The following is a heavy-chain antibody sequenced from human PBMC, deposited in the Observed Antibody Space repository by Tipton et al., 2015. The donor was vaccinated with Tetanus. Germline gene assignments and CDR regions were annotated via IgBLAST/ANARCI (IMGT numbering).Heavy chain of an antibody. CDR2: IYYSGST. J-gene: IGHJ5*01. Sequence: TLSLTCTVSGGSINSYYWSWIRQPPGKGLEWIGYIYYSGSTNYNPSLKSRVTMSLDTSKSQFSLKLSSVTAADTAVYYCARDGWGLTNWFDSWGQGTLVTVSS. CDR1: GGSINSYY. CDR3: ARDGWGLTNWFDS. D-gene: IGHD4/OR15-4a*01. V-gene: IGHV4-59*12.